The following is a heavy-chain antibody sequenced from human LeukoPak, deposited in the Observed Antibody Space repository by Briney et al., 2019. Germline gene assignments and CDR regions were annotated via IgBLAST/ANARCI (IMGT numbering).Heavy chain of an antibody. CDR3: TTPMAGWFGELFPFGY. D-gene: IGHD3-10*01. CDR1: GFTFSNAW. J-gene: IGHJ4*02. CDR2: IKSKTDGGTT. V-gene: IGHV3-15*01. Sequence: GGSLRLSCAASGFTFSNAWMSWVRQAPGKGLEWVGRIKSKTDGGTTDYAAPVKGRFTISRDDSKNTLYLQMNSLKTEDTAVYYCTTPMAGWFGELFPFGYWGQGTLVTVSS.